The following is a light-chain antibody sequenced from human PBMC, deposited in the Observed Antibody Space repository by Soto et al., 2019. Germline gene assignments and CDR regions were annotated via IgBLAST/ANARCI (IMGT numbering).Light chain of an antibody. V-gene: IGLV2-14*01. Sequence: QSVLTQPSSLSGSPGQSITISCPGNSSEVGGYNYVSWYQQHPGKAPKIMIYDVSDRPSGVSNRFSGSKSGNTASLTISGLQAEDEADYYCSSYTSSSTPVFGGGTKVTVL. CDR2: DVS. J-gene: IGLJ2*01. CDR3: SSYTSSSTPV. CDR1: SSEVGGYNY.